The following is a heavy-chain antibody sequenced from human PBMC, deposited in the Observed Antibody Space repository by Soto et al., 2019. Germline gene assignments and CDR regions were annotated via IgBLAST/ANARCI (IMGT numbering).Heavy chain of an antibody. V-gene: IGHV4-59*01. Sequence: SEPLSLTCTVSGGSISSYYWSWIRQPPGKGLEWIGYIYYSGSTNYNPSLKSRVTISVDTSKNQFSLKLSSVTAAATAVYYCARGGRDATDSYMDAWGKGTALTVSS. CDR3: ARGGRDATDSYMDA. CDR1: GGSISSYY. J-gene: IGHJ6*03. CDR2: IYYSGST. D-gene: IGHD3-16*01.